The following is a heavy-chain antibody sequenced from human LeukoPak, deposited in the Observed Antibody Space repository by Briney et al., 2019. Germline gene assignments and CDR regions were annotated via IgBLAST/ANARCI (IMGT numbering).Heavy chain of an antibody. J-gene: IGHJ4*02. CDR3: AKASSSWLNYYFDY. Sequence: GGSLRLSCAASGFTLDDYAMHWVRQAPGKGLEWVSGISWNSGSIGYADSVKGRFTISRDNAKNSLYLQMNSLRAEDTALYYCAKASSSWLNYYFDYWGQGTLVTVSS. CDR2: ISWNSGSI. D-gene: IGHD6-13*01. CDR1: GFTLDDYA. V-gene: IGHV3-9*01.